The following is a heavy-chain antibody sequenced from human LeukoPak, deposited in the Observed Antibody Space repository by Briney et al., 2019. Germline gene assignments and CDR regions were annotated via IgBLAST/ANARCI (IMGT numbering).Heavy chain of an antibody. Sequence: GGSMRLSCATSGLTFSSDAMHWVRQAPGKGLEWVAFISYDGSNKYYADSVKGRFTISRDNSKNTLYLQMNSLRAEDTAVYYCATVHEEIFGVVIIRWFDPWGQGTLVTVSS. J-gene: IGHJ5*02. CDR2: ISYDGSNK. V-gene: IGHV3-30-3*01. CDR1: GLTFSSDA. CDR3: ATVHEEIFGVVIIRWFDP. D-gene: IGHD3-3*01.